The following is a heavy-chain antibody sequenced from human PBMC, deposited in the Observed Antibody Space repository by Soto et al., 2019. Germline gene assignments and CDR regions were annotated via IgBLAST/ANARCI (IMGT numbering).Heavy chain of an antibody. D-gene: IGHD2-2*01. CDR3: ARAMPRSKTAFDH. CDR2: ISSTSGTI. Sequence: QVQLVESGGGLVKPGGSLRLSCAASGFTFSDYYMTWIRQAPGKGLEWVSYISSTSGTISYADSVKGRFTLSRDNAKNSLYLQMISLRAEDTAVYYCARAMPRSKTAFDHWGQGALVTVPS. CDR1: GFTFSDYY. V-gene: IGHV3-11*01. J-gene: IGHJ4*02.